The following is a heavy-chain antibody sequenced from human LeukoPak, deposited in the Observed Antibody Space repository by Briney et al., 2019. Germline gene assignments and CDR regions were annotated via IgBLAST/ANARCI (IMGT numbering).Heavy chain of an antibody. D-gene: IGHD6-19*01. CDR1: GFTFSSYA. CDR3: AKDEFQWLVRGYFQH. CDR2: ISGSGGST. V-gene: IGHV3-23*01. J-gene: IGHJ1*01. Sequence: PGRSLRLSCAASGFTFSSYAMSWVRQAPGKGLEWVSAISGSGGSTYYADSVKGRFTISRDNSKNTLYLQMNSLRAEDTAVYYCAKDEFQWLVRGYFQHWGQGTLVTVSS.